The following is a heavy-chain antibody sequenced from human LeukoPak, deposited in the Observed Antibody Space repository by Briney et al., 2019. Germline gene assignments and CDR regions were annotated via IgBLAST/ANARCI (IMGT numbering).Heavy chain of an antibody. CDR2: IYTSENT. D-gene: IGHD3-3*01. V-gene: IGHV4-4*07. CDR1: GESISSYY. CDR3: ARERGYCFDP. J-gene: IGHJ5*02. Sequence: SETLSLTCTVSGESISSYYWSWIRQPAGKGLEWIGRIYTSENTNYNPSLKSRVTMSVDRSKNQFSLKLSSVTAADTAVYYCARERGYCFDPWGQGMLVTVSS.